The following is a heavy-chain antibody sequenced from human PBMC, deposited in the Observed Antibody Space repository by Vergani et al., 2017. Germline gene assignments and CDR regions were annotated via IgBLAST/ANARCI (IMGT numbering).Heavy chain of an antibody. J-gene: IGHJ6*02. CDR2: IIPILGIA. D-gene: IGHD6-13*01. V-gene: IGHV1-69*04. CDR1: GGTFSSYA. Sequence: QVQLVQSGAEVKKPGSSVKVSCKASGGTFSSYAISWVRQAPGQGLEWMGRIIPILGIANDAQKFQGSVTITADKSTSTAYMELSSLRSEDTAVYYGAREDSSSWYFKDGRYYGMDVWGQGTTVTVSS. CDR3: AREDSSSWYFKDGRYYGMDV.